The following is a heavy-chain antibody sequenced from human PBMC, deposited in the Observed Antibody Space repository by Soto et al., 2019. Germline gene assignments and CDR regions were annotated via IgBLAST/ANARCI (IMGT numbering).Heavy chain of an antibody. V-gene: IGHV4-34*01. J-gene: IGHJ3*02. Sequence: SETLSLTCAVYGGSFSGYYWSWIRQPPGKGLEWIGEINHSGSTNYNPSLKSRVTISVDTSKNQFSLKLSSVTAADTAVYYCARGTVGVVVVPAASFVAFDIWGQGTMVTVSS. CDR1: GGSFSGYY. CDR3: ARGTVGVVVVPAASFVAFDI. D-gene: IGHD2-2*01. CDR2: INHSGST.